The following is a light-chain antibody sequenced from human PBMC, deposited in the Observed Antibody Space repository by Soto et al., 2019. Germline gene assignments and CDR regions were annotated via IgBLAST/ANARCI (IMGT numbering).Light chain of an antibody. CDR3: SSYTTSNTLV. Sequence: QSVLTQPASVSGSRGQSITISCTGSSSDVGAYTYVSWYQQHPGKAPKLMIFEVSDRPSGVSNRFSGSKSGNTASLTISGLQAEDEADSYCSSYTTSNTLVFGGGTKLAVL. V-gene: IGLV2-14*01. CDR2: EVS. CDR1: SSDVGAYTY. J-gene: IGLJ2*01.